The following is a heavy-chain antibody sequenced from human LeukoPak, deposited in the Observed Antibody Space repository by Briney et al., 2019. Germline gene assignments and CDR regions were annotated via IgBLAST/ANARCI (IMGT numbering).Heavy chain of an antibody. CDR2: MNPDSGNT. J-gene: IGHJ4*02. V-gene: IGHV1-8*02. CDR3: ATELRWKDH. D-gene: IGHD4-23*01. Sequence: ASVKVSCKASGYTFTSYDINWVRQATGQGLEWMGWMNPDSGNTGYAQKFQGRVTMTRDTSISTAYMELSSLTSEDTAVYYCATELRWKDHWGQGTLVTVSS. CDR1: GYTFTSYD.